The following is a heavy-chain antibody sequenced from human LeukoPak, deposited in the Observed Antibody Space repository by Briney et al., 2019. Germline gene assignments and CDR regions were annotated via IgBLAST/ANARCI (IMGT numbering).Heavy chain of an antibody. V-gene: IGHV4-59*01. CDR3: ARALRDITPYYYYYYMDV. D-gene: IGHD4-23*01. CDR1: GGSFSGYY. Sequence: SETLSLTCAVYGGSFSGYYWSWIRQPPGKGLEWIGYIYYSGSTNYNPSLKSRVTISVDTSKNQFSLKLSSVTAADTAVYYCARALRDITPYYYYYYMDVWGKGTTVTVSS. J-gene: IGHJ6*03. CDR2: IYYSGST.